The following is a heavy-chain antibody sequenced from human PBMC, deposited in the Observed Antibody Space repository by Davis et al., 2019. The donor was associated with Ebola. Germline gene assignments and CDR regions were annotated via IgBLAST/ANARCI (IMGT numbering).Heavy chain of an antibody. D-gene: IGHD4-17*01. Sequence: MPGGSLRLSCAVYGGSFSGYYWSWIRQPPGKGLEWIGEINHSGSTNYNPSLKSRVTISVDTSKNQFSLKLSSVTAADTAVYYCATGVLGDYVYYYYGMDVWGQGTTVTVSS. J-gene: IGHJ6*02. V-gene: IGHV4-34*01. CDR1: GGSFSGYY. CDR3: ATGVLGDYVYYYYGMDV. CDR2: INHSGST.